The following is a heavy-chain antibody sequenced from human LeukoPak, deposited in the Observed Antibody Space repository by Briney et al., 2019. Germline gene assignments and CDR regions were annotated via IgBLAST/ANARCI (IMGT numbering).Heavy chain of an antibody. J-gene: IGHJ4*02. Sequence: GGSLRLSCAASGFTFSIYGMHWVRQAPGKGLEWVAVIWYDGSNKYYADSVKGRFTISRDNSKNTLYLQMNSLRAEDTAVYYCARSPYDFWSGYLYHDYWGQGTLVTVSS. D-gene: IGHD3-3*01. V-gene: IGHV3-33*01. CDR2: IWYDGSNK. CDR3: ARSPYDFWSGYLYHDY. CDR1: GFTFSIYG.